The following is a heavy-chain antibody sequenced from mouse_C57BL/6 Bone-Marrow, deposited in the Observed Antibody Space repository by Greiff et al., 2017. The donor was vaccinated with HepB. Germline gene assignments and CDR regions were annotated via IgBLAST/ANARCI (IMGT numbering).Heavy chain of an antibody. V-gene: IGHV5-6*01. CDR1: GFTFSSYG. J-gene: IGHJ1*03. CDR2: ISSGGSYT. CDR3: ARHGSSPHWYFDV. Sequence: ESGGDLVKPGGSLKLSCAASGFTFSSYGMSWVRQTPDKRLEWVATISSGGSYTYYPDSVKGRFTISRDNAKNTLYLQMSSLKSEDTAMYYCARHGSSPHWYFDVWGTGTTVTVSS. D-gene: IGHD1-1*01.